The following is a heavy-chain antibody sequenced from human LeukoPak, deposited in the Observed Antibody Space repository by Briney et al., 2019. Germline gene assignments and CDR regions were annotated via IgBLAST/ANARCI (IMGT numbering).Heavy chain of an antibody. D-gene: IGHD3-22*01. CDR2: ISGSSGNT. V-gene: IGHV3-23*01. CDR3: AKDFDSYYDSTGYGASLSY. Sequence: GGSLRLSCAASGFTFSSYAMSWVRQAPGKGLEWVSAISGSSGNTYYADSVKGRFTIPRDNSKNTLYLQMNNLGAEDTALYYCAKDFDSYYDSTGYGASLSYWGQGTLVTVSS. CDR1: GFTFSSYA. J-gene: IGHJ4*02.